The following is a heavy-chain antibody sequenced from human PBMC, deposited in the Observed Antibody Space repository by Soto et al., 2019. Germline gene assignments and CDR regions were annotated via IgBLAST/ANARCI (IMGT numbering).Heavy chain of an antibody. CDR1: GFIFSSYG. CDR2: IIGSGGST. V-gene: IGHV3-23*01. D-gene: IGHD2-15*01. CDR3: ARVVTRLDCNGGTCYPDY. Sequence: EVQLLESGGGLVQPGGSLRLSCEASGFIFSSYGMSWVRQAPGKGLEWVSVIIGSGGSTYSADSVKGRLTISRDNSKNTLYLQMNNLRAEDTAVYYCARVVTRLDCNGGTCYPDYWGQGTLVTVSS. J-gene: IGHJ4*02.